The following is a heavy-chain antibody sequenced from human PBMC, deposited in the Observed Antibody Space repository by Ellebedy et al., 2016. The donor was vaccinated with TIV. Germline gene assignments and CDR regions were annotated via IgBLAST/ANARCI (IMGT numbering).Heavy chain of an antibody. CDR1: GFTFDAYA. CDR3: ARDRSSGIYHPYFAYSFDY. V-gene: IGHV3-30*04. Sequence: GESLKISCAASGFTFDAYALHWVRQTPGGGLQWVAVTSYDGSDSFYADSVKGRFTISRDNSKNTLFLQMNSLRADDTAIYYCARDRSSGIYHPYFAYSFDYWGQGTLVTVSS. D-gene: IGHD3-22*01. J-gene: IGHJ4*02. CDR2: TSYDGSDS.